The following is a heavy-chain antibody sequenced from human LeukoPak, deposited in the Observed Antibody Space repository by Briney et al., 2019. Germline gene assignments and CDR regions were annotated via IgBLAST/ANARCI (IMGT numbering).Heavy chain of an antibody. CDR2: MNPNSGNT. CDR3: ARGPVPSITMIVVVIPNFDY. D-gene: IGHD3-22*01. V-gene: IGHV1-8*01. Sequence: ASVKVSCKASGYTFTSYDINWVRQATGQGLEWMGWMNPNSGNTGYAQKFQGRVTMTRNTSISTAYMELSSLRSEDTAVYYCARGPVPSITMIVVVIPNFDYWGQGTLVTVSS. J-gene: IGHJ4*02. CDR1: GYTFTSYD.